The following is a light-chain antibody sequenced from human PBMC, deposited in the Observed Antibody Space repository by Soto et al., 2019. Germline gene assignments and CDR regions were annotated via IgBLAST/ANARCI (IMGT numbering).Light chain of an antibody. CDR1: SSDVGSYNL. CDR2: EGS. J-gene: IGLJ2*01. Sequence: QSALTQPASVSGSPGQSITISCTGTSSDVGSYNLVSWYQQHPGKAPKLMIYEGSKRPSGVSHRFFGSKSGNTASLTISGLQAEDEADYYCCSYAGSSSLVFGGGTKVTVL. CDR3: CSYAGSSSLV. V-gene: IGLV2-23*01.